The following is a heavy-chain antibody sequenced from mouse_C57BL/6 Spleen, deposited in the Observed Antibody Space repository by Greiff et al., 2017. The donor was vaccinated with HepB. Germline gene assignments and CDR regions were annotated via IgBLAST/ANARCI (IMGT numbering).Heavy chain of an antibody. D-gene: IGHD2-4*01. J-gene: IGHJ3*01. V-gene: IGHV1-69*01. CDR2: IDPFDSYT. Sequence: QVQLQQPGAELVMPGASVKLSCKASGYTFTSYWMHWVKQRPGQGLEWIGEIDPFDSYTNYNQKFKGKSTLTVDKSSSTAYMQLSSLTSEDSAVYYCARGGYDYGVAYWGQGTLVTVSA. CDR3: ARGGYDYGVAY. CDR1: GYTFTSYW.